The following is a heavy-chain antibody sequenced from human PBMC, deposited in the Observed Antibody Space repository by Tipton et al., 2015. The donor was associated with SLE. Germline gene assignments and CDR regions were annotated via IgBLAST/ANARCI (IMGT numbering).Heavy chain of an antibody. Sequence: TLSLTCTVSGYSISSGYYWGWIRQPPGKGLEWIGSIYHSGSTYYNPSLKSRVTISVDTSKNQFSLKLSSVTAADTAVYYCARGGSGSGCFDPWGQGTLVTVS. CDR3: ARGGSGSGCFDP. CDR1: GYSISSGYY. D-gene: IGHD3-10*01. J-gene: IGHJ5*02. CDR2: IYHSGST. V-gene: IGHV4-38-2*02.